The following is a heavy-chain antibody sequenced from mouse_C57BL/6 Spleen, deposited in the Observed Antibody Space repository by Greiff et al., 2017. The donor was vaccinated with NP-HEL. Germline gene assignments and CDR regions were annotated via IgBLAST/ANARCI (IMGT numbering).Heavy chain of an antibody. J-gene: IGHJ3*01. CDR2: IDPSDSYT. CDR3: ARGGNYGAY. Sequence: VKLQQPGAELVKPGASVKLSCKASGYTFTSYWMQWVKQRPGQGLEWIGEIDPSDSYTNYNQKFKGKATLTVDTSSSTAYMQLSSLTSEDSAVYYCARGGNYGAYWGQGTLVTVSA. D-gene: IGHD2-1*01. V-gene: IGHV1-50*01. CDR1: GYTFTSYW.